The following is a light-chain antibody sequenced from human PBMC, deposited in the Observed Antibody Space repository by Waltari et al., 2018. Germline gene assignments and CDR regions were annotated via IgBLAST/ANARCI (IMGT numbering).Light chain of an antibody. CDR2: LAS. J-gene: IGKJ4*01. CDR3: QQYYSTPLT. V-gene: IGKV4-1*01. CDR1: QRVLYSSNNKNY. Sequence: DIVMTQSPDSLAGSLGERATINCKSSQRVLYSSNNKNYLAWYQQKPGQPPKLLIYLASTRESGVPDRFSGSGSGTDFPLPISSLQAVDVAVYYCQQYYSTPLTFGGGTKVEIK.